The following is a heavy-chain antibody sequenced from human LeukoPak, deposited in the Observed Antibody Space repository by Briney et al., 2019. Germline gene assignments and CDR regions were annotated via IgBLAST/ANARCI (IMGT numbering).Heavy chain of an antibody. V-gene: IGHV3-7*04. Sequence: SGGSLRLSCAASGFIFSSYWMSWVRQAPGKGLEWVAQINQDGSEKYYVDSVKGRFTISRDNAKNSLYLQVNSLRAEDTAVYYCARDTIATVFDYWGQGTLVVVSS. CDR1: GFIFSSYW. J-gene: IGHJ4*02. CDR2: INQDGSEK. D-gene: IGHD5-24*01. CDR3: ARDTIATVFDY.